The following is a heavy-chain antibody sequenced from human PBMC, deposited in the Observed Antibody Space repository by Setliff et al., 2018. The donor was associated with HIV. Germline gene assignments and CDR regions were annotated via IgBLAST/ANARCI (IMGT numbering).Heavy chain of an antibody. V-gene: IGHV4-38-2*01. J-gene: IGHJ4*01. CDR3: VRAPPGIQLLASTNGPYYFDD. CDR1: GYFVAGGYY. D-gene: IGHD1-1*01. Sequence: SETLSLTCVVSGYFVAGGYYWGWIRQSPGKGLEWIGNIFHSGTTYYNPSLRSRITISVDTSKNQFFLNMTSVTAADTAVYYCVRAPPGIQLLASTNGPYYFDDWGHGTLVTVSS. CDR2: IFHSGTT.